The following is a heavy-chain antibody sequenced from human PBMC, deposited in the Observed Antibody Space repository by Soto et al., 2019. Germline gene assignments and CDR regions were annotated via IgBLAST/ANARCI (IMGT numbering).Heavy chain of an antibody. V-gene: IGHV3-23*01. CDR1: GFTFNAYA. CDR3: TTVSYDFWSGYVDY. CDR2: IRGSGTTT. J-gene: IGHJ4*02. D-gene: IGHD3-3*01. Sequence: GGSLRLSCAPSGFTFNAYALTWVRQPPGKGLEWVSVIRGSGTTTHYADSVKGRFTISRDNSKNMLYLQMNSLKTEDTAVYYCTTVSYDFWSGYVDYWGQGTLVTVSS.